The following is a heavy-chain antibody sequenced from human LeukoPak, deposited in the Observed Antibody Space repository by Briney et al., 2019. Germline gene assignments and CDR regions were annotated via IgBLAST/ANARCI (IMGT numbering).Heavy chain of an antibody. D-gene: IGHD3-22*01. V-gene: IGHV3-74*01. J-gene: IGHJ4*02. Sequence: EGSLRLSCAASGFTFSEYWMHWVRQAPGKGLEWVSRINSDGSRITYADSVKGRFTISRDNAKNTLYLQMNSLRVEDTAVYYCASSPVITRDWGQGTLATVSS. CDR2: INSDGSRI. CDR3: ASSPVITRD. CDR1: GFTFSEYW.